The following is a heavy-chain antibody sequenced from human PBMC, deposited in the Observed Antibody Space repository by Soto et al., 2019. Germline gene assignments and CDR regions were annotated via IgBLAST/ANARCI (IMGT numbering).Heavy chain of an antibody. CDR1: GFTFSSYG. J-gene: IGHJ3*02. D-gene: IGHD6-6*01. V-gene: IGHV3-33*01. CDR3: AREGYSSSSPLDAFDI. CDR2: IWYDGSNK. Sequence: GGSLRLSCAASGFTFSSYGMHWVRQAPGKGLEWVAVIWYDGSNKYYADSVRGRFTISRDNSKNTLYLQMNSLRAEDTAVYYCAREGYSSSSPLDAFDIWGQGTMVTVSS.